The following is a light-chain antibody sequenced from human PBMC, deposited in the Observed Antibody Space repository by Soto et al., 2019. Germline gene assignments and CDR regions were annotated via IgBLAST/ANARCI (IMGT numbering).Light chain of an antibody. CDR3: QTYSCVSL. CDR1: QGISNY. J-gene: IGKJ3*01. V-gene: IGKV1-27*01. CDR2: AAS. Sequence: DIQMTQSPSSLSASVGDRVTITCRASQGISNYIAWYQQKPGKAPKLLIYAASTLQSGIPSRFSGSAARTDITLTINSLQPDVVATYSCQTYSCVSLFGPGTKVDIK.